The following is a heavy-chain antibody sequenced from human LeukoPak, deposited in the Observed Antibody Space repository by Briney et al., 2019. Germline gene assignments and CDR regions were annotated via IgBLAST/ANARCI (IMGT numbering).Heavy chain of an antibody. D-gene: IGHD5-24*01. J-gene: IGHJ4*02. V-gene: IGHV3-21*01. Sequence: TSGGSLRLSCAASGFTFSSYSMNWVRQAPGKGLEWVSSISSSSSYIYYADSVKGRFTISRDNAKNSLYLQMNSLRAEDTAVYYCARDGEMATTGRSGFDYWGQGTLVTVSS. CDR1: GFTFSSYS. CDR2: ISSSSSYI. CDR3: ARDGEMATTGRSGFDY.